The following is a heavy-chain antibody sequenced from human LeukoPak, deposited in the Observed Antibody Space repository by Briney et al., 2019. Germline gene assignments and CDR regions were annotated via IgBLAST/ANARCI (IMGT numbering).Heavy chain of an antibody. Sequence: PGGSLRLSCAASGFTFSSYGMHWVRQAPGKGLEWVAVISYDGSNEYYADSVKGRFTISRDNSKNTLYLQMNSLRAEDTAVYYCAKDSIWFGELLSGGMDVWGQGTTVTVSS. CDR2: ISYDGSNE. V-gene: IGHV3-30*18. CDR3: AKDSIWFGELLSGGMDV. J-gene: IGHJ6*02. CDR1: GFTFSSYG. D-gene: IGHD3-10*01.